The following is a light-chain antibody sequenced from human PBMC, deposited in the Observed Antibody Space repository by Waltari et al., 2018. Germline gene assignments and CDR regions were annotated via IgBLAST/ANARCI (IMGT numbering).Light chain of an antibody. V-gene: IGKV3-11*01. CDR3: QQRSNWPPLFT. CDR2: DAS. CDR1: QSVSSS. Sequence: EIVLTQSTATLSLSPGERATIYCRASQSVSSSLAWYQQKPGQAPRLLIYDASNRATGIPARFSGSGSGTDFTLTISSLEPEDFAVYYCQQRSNWPPLFTFGPGTKVDIK. J-gene: IGKJ3*01.